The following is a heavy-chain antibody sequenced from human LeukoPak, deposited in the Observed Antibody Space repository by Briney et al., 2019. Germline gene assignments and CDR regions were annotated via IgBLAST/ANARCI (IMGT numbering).Heavy chain of an antibody. V-gene: IGHV3-23*01. CDR2: ISGSGGST. CDR1: GFTFSSYA. CDR3: AKIDARGPYYFDY. Sequence: GGSLRLSCAASGFTFSSYAMSWVRQAPGKGLEWVSAISGSGGSTYYADSVRGRLTISRDNSKNTLYLQMNSLRAEDTAVYYCAKIDARGPYYFDYWDQGTLVTVSS. J-gene: IGHJ4*02.